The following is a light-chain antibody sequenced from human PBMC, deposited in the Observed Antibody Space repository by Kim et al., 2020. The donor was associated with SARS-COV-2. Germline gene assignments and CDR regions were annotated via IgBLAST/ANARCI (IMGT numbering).Light chain of an antibody. CDR2: GKN. Sequence: SSELTQDPAVSVALGQTVRITCQGDSLRSYYASWYQQKPGQAPVLVIYGKNNRPSGIPDRFSGSSSGNTASLTITGAQAEDEADYYCNSRDSSGNLYLVFGGGTQLTVL. V-gene: IGLV3-19*01. CDR1: SLRSYY. J-gene: IGLJ3*02. CDR3: NSRDSSGNLYLV.